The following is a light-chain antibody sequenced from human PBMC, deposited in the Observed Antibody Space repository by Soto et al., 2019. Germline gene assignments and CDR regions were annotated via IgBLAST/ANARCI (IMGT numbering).Light chain of an antibody. J-gene: IGKJ5*01. V-gene: IGKV3-15*01. Sequence: EIVMTQSPCTLSASPGERATLSCRASQSISTKVGWYQQRPGQAPRLLIYGASTRSTGIPARFSGSGSGTESNLTISRLESKASAVYYYQQYNDWHQITFGQGTRVEIK. CDR1: QSISTK. CDR3: QQYNDWHQIT. CDR2: GAS.